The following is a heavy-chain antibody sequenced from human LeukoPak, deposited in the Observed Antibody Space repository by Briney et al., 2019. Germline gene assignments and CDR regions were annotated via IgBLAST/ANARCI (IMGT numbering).Heavy chain of an antibody. CDR1: GGSFSGYY. CDR2: INHSGST. J-gene: IGHJ4*02. Sequence: LETLSLTCAVYGGSFSGYYWSWIRQPPGKGLEWIGEINHSGSTNYNPSLKSRVTISVDTSKNQFSLKLNSVTAADTAVYYCARGLITLVRGSFDYWGQGTLVTVSS. V-gene: IGHV4-34*01. CDR3: ARGLITLVRGSFDY. D-gene: IGHD3-10*01.